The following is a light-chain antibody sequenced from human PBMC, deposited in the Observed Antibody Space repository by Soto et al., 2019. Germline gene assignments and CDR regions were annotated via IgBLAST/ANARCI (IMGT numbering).Light chain of an antibody. Sequence: QSVLTQPASVSGSPGQSITISCTGTSSDDGGYNYVSWYQQHPGKAPKFMIYDVSNRPSGVSNRFSGSKSGNTASLTISGLQAEDEADYYCCSYTTSNTRQIVFGTGTKVTVL. J-gene: IGLJ1*01. V-gene: IGLV2-14*01. CDR2: DVS. CDR3: CSYTTSNTRQIV. CDR1: SSDDGGYNY.